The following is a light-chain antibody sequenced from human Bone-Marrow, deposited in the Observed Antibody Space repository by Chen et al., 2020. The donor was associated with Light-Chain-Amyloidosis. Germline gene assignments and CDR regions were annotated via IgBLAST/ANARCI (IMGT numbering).Light chain of an antibody. CDR3: SSYTSSSTSWV. V-gene: IGLV2-14*01. CDR2: EVS. Sequence: QSALTQPASVSGSPGQSIAISCPGTSSDVGSYNYVSWYQQHPGKAPKLMLYEVSNRPSGVSNRFSGSKSGNTASLTISGLQAEDEADYYCSSYTSSSTSWVFGGGTKLTVL. CDR1: SSDVGSYNY. J-gene: IGLJ3*02.